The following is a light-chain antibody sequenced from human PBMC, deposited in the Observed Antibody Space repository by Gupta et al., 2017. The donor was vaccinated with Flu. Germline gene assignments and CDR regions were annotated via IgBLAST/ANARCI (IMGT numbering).Light chain of an antibody. J-gene: IGLJ2*01. CDR3: AGWDGSLRGVV. Sequence: QSVLPQPPSASGDPGQTVTISCSGSSSNIGRHPVYWYQQLPGTAPKVVIYGNDQRPSGVPDRFSGSRSGSSASLIVSGLRSEDEADYYCAGWDGSLRGVVFGGGTKLTVL. CDR1: SSNIGRHP. CDR2: GND. V-gene: IGLV1-47*01.